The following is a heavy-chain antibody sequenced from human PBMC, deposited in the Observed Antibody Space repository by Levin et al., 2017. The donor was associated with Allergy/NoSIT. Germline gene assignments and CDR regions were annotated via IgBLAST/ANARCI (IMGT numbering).Heavy chain of an antibody. CDR1: GGSISTYY. CDR3: AREWATITALGC. Sequence: NPSETLSLTCSVSGGSISTYYWSWIRQPPGKGLEWIGYIHDTWSPHYSPSLKGRVTISLDKANTQFSLTLNSVTAADTAVYYCAREWATITALGCWGQGTLVMVSS. J-gene: IGHJ4*02. V-gene: IGHV4-59*01. CDR2: IHDTWSP. D-gene: IGHD5-24*01.